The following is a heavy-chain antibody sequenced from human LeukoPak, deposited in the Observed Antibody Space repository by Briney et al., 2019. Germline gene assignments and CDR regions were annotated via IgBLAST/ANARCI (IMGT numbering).Heavy chain of an antibody. V-gene: IGHV4-61*02. J-gene: IGHJ4*02. Sequence: SQTLSLTCTVSGGSISSGSYYWSWIRQPAGKGLEWIGRIYTSGSTNYNPSLNSRVTISVDTFKNQFSLKLSSVTAADTAVYYCARDFSGSYSYWGQGTLVTVSS. CDR2: IYTSGST. CDR3: ARDFSGSYSY. CDR1: GGSISSGSYY. D-gene: IGHD1-26*01.